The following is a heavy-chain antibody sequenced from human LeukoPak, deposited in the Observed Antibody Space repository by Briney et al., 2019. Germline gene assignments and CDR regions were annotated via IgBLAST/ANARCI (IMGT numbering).Heavy chain of an antibody. D-gene: IGHD3-10*01. J-gene: IGHJ4*02. CDR2: INPNSGGT. Sequence: ASVKVSCKAFGYTFTGYYMHWVRQAPGQGFEWMGWINPNSGGTNYAQKFQGWVTMTRDTSISTAYMELSRLRSDDTAVYYCARDNRGILWFGAPRLFYFDYWGQGTLVTVSS. CDR3: ARDNRGILWFGAPRLFYFDY. CDR1: GYTFTGYY. V-gene: IGHV1-2*04.